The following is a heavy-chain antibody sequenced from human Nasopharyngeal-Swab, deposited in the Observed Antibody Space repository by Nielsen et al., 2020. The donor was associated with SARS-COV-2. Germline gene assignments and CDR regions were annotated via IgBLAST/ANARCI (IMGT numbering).Heavy chain of an antibody. V-gene: IGHV3-30-3*01. CDR3: ARDRAVAATPYYYYYYMDV. Sequence: VRQMPGKGLEWVAVISYDGSNKYYADSVKDRFTISRDNSKNTLYLQMNSLRAEDTAVYYCARDRAVAATPYYYYYYMDVWGKGTTVTVSS. J-gene: IGHJ6*03. D-gene: IGHD2-15*01. CDR2: ISYDGSNK.